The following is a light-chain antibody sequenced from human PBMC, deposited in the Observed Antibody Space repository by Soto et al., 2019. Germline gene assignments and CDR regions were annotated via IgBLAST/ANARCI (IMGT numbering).Light chain of an antibody. CDR2: EVI. V-gene: IGLV2-14*01. J-gene: IGLJ2*01. CDR3: SSFTSTSTVI. CDR1: SSDIGGHNY. Sequence: QSALTQPASVSGSLGQSITISCTGTSSDIGGHNYVSWYQLHPGKAPKVLIFEVIKRPSGVSTRFSGSKSGNMASLTISGPRPEDEGDYYCSSFTSTSTVILGGGTKVTVL.